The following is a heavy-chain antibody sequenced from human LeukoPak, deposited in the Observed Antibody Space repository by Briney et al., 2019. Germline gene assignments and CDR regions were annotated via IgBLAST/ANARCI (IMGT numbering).Heavy chain of an antibody. V-gene: IGHV1-69*06. Sequence: SVKVSCKASGYTFTSYAISWVRQAPGQGLEWMGGIIPIFGTANYAQKFQGRVTITADKSTSTAYMELSSLRSEDTAVYYCARGGRATYYYGSGSYYNDYFDYWGQGTLVTVSS. CDR1: GYTFTSYA. D-gene: IGHD3-10*01. CDR2: IIPIFGTA. J-gene: IGHJ4*02. CDR3: ARGGRATYYYGSGSYYNDYFDY.